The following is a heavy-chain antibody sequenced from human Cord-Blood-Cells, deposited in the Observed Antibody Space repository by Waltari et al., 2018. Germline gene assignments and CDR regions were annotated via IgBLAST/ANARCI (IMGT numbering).Heavy chain of an antibody. J-gene: IGHJ3*02. CDR3: ARGTELGLYAFDI. CDR2: NNPNGGGT. Sequence: QVQLVQSGAEVKKPGASVKVSCKASGYTFTGYYMHLVRQAPGQGLEWMGWNNPNGGGTNYAQKCQGRVPMTRDTYISTAYMGRSRLRSDDTDVYYCARGTELGLYAFDIWGQGTMVTVSS. CDR1: GYTFTGYY. D-gene: IGHD2-8*01. V-gene: IGHV1-2*02.